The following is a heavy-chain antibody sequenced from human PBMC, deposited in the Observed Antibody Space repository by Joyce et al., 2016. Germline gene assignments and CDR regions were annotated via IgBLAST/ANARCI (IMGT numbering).Heavy chain of an antibody. Sequence: QVQLQESGPGLVKPSQTLSLTCTVSGGSISSGGNYWSWIRQHPGKGREWIGYIYYSGSTYYNPSLKSRVTISLDPSKNQFSLKLTSLTAADTAVYYCAREFDPRSWFDPWGQGTLVTVSS. CDR2: IYYSGST. J-gene: IGHJ5*02. V-gene: IGHV4-31*03. CDR3: AREFDPRSWFDP. CDR1: GGSISSGGNY.